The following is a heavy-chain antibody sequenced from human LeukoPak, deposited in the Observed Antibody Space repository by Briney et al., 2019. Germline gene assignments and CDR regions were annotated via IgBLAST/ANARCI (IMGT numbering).Heavy chain of an antibody. CDR3: ARGSLIAVAGTGWFDP. V-gene: IGHV1-69*05. CDR2: IIPIFGTA. D-gene: IGHD6-19*01. Sequence: SSVEVSCKASGGTFSSYAISWVRQAPGQGLEWMGRIIPIFGTANYAQKFQGRVTITTDESTSTAYMELSSLRSEDTAVYYCARGSLIAVAGTGWFDPWGQGTLVTVSS. J-gene: IGHJ5*02. CDR1: GGTFSSYA.